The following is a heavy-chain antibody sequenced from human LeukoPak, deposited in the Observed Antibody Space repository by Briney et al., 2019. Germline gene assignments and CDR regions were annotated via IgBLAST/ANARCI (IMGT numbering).Heavy chain of an antibody. CDR2: IKSRIDGETI. D-gene: IGHD2-2*01. CDR1: GFTFTNAW. Sequence: PGGSLRLSCAASGFTFTNAWMSWVRQAPGKGLEWVGRIKSRIDGETIEYATPVKGRFTISRDDSKSMVYLQMNSLKTDDTALYYCSTAGDIVVVPAVPFYFDYWGQGT. CDR3: STAGDIVVVPAVPFYFDY. V-gene: IGHV3-15*01. J-gene: IGHJ4*02.